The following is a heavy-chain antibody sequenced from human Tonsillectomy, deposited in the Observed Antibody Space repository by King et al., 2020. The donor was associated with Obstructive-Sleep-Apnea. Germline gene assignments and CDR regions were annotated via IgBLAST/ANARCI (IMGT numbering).Heavy chain of an antibody. CDR2: MNPNSGNT. CDR1: GYTFTSYD. Sequence: HVQLVQSGAEVKKPGASVKVSCKASGYTFTSYDINWVRQATGQGLEWMGWMNPNSGNTGYAQKFQDRVTMTKNTSITTAYMELSSLGSEDTAMYYCARGRLLGGWYALGYWGQGTLVTVSS. D-gene: IGHD6-19*01. V-gene: IGHV1-8*01. J-gene: IGHJ4*02. CDR3: ARGRLLGGWYALGY.